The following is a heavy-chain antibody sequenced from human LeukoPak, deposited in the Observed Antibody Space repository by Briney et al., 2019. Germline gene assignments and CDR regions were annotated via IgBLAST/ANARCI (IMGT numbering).Heavy chain of an antibody. Sequence: SETLSLTCTVSGGSISSDYWSWIRQPPGKALEGIGYIYYSGTTNYNPSLKSRVTMLIDTSKNQFSLKLSSVTAADTAVYYCARGRYSAGDNWFDPWGQGTLVTVSS. V-gene: IGHV4-59*01. CDR1: GGSISSDY. J-gene: IGHJ5*02. D-gene: IGHD2-15*01. CDR2: IYYSGTT. CDR3: ARGRYSAGDNWFDP.